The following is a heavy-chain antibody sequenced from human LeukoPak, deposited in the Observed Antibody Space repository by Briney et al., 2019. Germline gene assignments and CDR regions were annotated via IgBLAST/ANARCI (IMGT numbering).Heavy chain of an antibody. J-gene: IGHJ4*02. Sequence: AETLSLTCTVWGGSISSRSDYGRWSRQAPGKGGEWICKIYYCGSTNYNPSLNSRVNISVDTSKNPFSLKLSSVTAADTAVYYCARGARLSIVVRDGSYFDYWGQGTLATVSS. V-gene: IGHV4-61*01. CDR1: GGSISSRSDY. D-gene: IGHD2-21*01. CDR3: ARGARLSIVVRDGSYFDY. CDR2: IYYCGST.